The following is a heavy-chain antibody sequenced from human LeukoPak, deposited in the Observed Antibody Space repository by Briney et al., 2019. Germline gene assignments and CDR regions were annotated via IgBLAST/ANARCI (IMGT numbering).Heavy chain of an antibody. D-gene: IGHD1-1*01. CDR2: IYYSWGM. Sequence: SETLSLTCAVSGSSITSDYFWGWIRHRPGRGLEWIATIYYSWGMYFNPSLKSRVTISLDASKNQFSLKMTSLTAADTAIYYCARNVTAGFFDYWGQGILVTVSS. CDR3: ARNVTAGFFDY. V-gene: IGHV4-38-2*01. CDR1: GSSITSDYF. J-gene: IGHJ4*02.